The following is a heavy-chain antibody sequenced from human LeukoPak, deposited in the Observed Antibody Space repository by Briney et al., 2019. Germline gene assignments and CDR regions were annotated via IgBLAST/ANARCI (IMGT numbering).Heavy chain of an antibody. D-gene: IGHD3-22*01. CDR2: IIPIFGTA. V-gene: IGHV1-69*06. Sequence: SVKVSCKASGGTFTSYAISWVRQAPGQGLEWMGGIIPIFGTANYAQKFQGRVTITADKSTSTAYMELSSLRSEDTAVYYCAKEGSADYYDSSGYGYWGQGTLVTVSS. CDR3: AKEGSADYYDSSGYGY. CDR1: GGTFTSYA. J-gene: IGHJ4*02.